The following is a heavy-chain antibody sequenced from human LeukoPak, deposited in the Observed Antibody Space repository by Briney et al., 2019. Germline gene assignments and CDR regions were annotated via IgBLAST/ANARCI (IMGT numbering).Heavy chain of an antibody. D-gene: IGHD3-22*01. CDR3: ARGRYYYDSSGGDYFDY. CDR1: GGSISSYY. J-gene: IGHJ4*02. V-gene: IGHV4-59*12. Sequence: PSETLSLTCTVSGGSISSYYWSWIRQPPGKGLEWIGYIYYSGSTNYNPSLKSRVTISVDTSKNQFSLKLSSVTAADTAVYYCARGRYYYDSSGGDYFDYWGQGTLVTVSS. CDR2: IYYSGST.